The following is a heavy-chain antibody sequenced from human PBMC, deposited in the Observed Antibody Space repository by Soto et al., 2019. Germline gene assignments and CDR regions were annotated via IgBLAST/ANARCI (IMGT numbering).Heavy chain of an antibody. CDR3: ARSSYDILRGHSFDY. D-gene: IGHD3-9*01. Sequence: QPGGSLRLSCAASGFTFYSYWMTWVRQAPGKGLEWVANIKRDESEKDYVDSVKGRFTISRDNAKNSLFLQMNSLRAEDTAVYYSARSSYDILRGHSFDYWGQGVLVTVSS. J-gene: IGHJ4*02. CDR2: IKRDESEK. V-gene: IGHV3-7*01. CDR1: GFTFYSYW.